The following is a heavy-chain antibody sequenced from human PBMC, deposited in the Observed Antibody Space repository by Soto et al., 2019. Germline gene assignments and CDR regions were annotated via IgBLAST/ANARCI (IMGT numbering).Heavy chain of an antibody. Sequence: PGGSLRLSCAASGFTFSSYSMNWVRQAPGKGLEWVSSISSSSSYIYYADSVKGRFTISRDNAKNSLYLQMNSLRSEDTAVYYCATVKLRFLEWLFGLDYWGQGTLVTVSS. CDR3: ATVKLRFLEWLFGLDY. V-gene: IGHV3-21*04. D-gene: IGHD3-3*01. J-gene: IGHJ4*02. CDR1: GFTFSSYS. CDR2: ISSSSSYI.